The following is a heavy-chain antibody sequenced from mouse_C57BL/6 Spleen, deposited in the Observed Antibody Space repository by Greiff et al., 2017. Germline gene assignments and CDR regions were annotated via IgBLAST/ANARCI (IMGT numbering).Heavy chain of an antibody. CDR3: ARSGRGYAMDY. CDR2: IDPSDSYT. Sequence: QVQLQQPGAELVKPGASVKLSCKASGYTFTSYWMQWVKPRPGQGLEWIGEIDPSDSYTNYNQKFKGKATLTVDTSSSTAYMQLSSLTSEDSAVYYCARSGRGYAMDYWGQGTSVTVSS. J-gene: IGHJ4*01. V-gene: IGHV1-50*01. CDR1: GYTFTSYW.